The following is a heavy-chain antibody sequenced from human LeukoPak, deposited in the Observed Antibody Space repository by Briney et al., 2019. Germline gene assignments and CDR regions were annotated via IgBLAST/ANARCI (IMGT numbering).Heavy chain of an antibody. Sequence: VASVKVSCKASGGTFRSFCMNWVRQAPGQGLEWMGGIIPVFGVPNYAQKFQGRVTISADELTTTVHMEVTSLRSEDTAAYYCTRGSAGIAPAATKNYFDSWGQGTPVIVSS. CDR1: GGTFRSFC. CDR2: IIPVFGVP. V-gene: IGHV1-69*13. D-gene: IGHD6-13*01. CDR3: TRGSAGIAPAATKNYFDS. J-gene: IGHJ4*02.